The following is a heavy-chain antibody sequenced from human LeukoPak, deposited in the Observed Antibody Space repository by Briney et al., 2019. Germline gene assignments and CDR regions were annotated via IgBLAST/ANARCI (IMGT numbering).Heavy chain of an antibody. V-gene: IGHV4-31*03. CDR3: ARASRIAVAGEFDY. J-gene: IGHJ4*02. CDR1: GGSISSGGYY. CDR2: IYYSGST. Sequence: PSETLSLTCTVSGGSISSGGYYWSWIRQHPGKGLAWIGYIYYSGSTYYNPSLKSRVTISVDTSKNQFSLKLSSVTAADTAVYYCARASRIAVAGEFDYWGQGTLVTVSS. D-gene: IGHD6-19*01.